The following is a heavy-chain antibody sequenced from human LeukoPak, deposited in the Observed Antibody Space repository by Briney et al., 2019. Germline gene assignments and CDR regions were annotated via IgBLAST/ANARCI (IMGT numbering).Heavy chain of an antibody. D-gene: IGHD2/OR15-2a*01. Sequence: PGGSLRLSCAASGFTFDEYAMHWVRHRPGKGLEWVSVINWDATRTYYVDSVKGRFTISRDNSKSSLYLQMNSLRYEDTALYYCVKSISSLSMYFDSWGQGTLVTVSS. CDR3: VKSISSLSMYFDS. CDR2: INWDATRT. J-gene: IGHJ4*02. CDR1: GFTFDEYA. V-gene: IGHV3-43D*03.